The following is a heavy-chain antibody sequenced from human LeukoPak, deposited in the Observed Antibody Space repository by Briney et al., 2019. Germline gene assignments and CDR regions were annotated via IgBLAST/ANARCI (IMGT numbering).Heavy chain of an antibody. J-gene: IGHJ6*02. Sequence: GGSLRLSCAASGFTFSSYEMNWVRQAPGKGLEWVSYISSSGSTIYYADSVKGRFTISRDNAKNSLYLQMNSLRAEDTAVYYCARRAASSGGSWLLPYYYYYGMDVWGQGTTVTVSS. CDR1: GFTFSSYE. V-gene: IGHV3-48*03. CDR2: ISSSGSTI. D-gene: IGHD2-15*01. CDR3: ARRAASSGGSWLLPYYYYYGMDV.